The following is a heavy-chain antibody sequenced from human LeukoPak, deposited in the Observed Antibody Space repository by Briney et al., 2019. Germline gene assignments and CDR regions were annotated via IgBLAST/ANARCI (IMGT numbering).Heavy chain of an antibody. CDR3: ARVGYGSGSRYYFNY. CDR1: GFSLSTSGMC. Sequence: SAPTLVNPTQTLTLTCTFSGFSLSTSGMCVSWIRQPPGKALEWLARIDWDDDKFYSTSLKTRLTISKDTSKNQVVLTMANMDPVDTATYYCARVGYGSGSRYYFNYWGQRTLVTVSS. V-gene: IGHV2-70*17. D-gene: IGHD3-10*01. J-gene: IGHJ4*02. CDR2: IDWDDDK.